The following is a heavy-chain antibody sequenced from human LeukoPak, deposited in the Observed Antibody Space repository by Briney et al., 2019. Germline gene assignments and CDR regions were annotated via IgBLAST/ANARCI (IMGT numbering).Heavy chain of an antibody. V-gene: IGHV3-7*04. CDR1: GFPFSSYW. Sequence: PGGSLRLSCAASGFPFSSYWLSWVRQAPGKGLEWVASTKQDGSEANYVDSVKGRFTISRDNAKNSLYLHMSSLRAEDTAVYYCARGPSKTLTTYWGQGTLVTVSS. J-gene: IGHJ4*02. CDR3: ARGPSKTLTTY. CDR2: TKQDGSEA. D-gene: IGHD4-11*01.